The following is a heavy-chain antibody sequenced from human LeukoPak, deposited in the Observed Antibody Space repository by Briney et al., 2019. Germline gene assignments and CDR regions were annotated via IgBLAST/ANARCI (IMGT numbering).Heavy chain of an antibody. J-gene: IGHJ3*01. V-gene: IGHV3-74*01. CDR2: SKYDGSTK. D-gene: IGHD3-10*01. Sequence: PGGSLRLSCAASGFTFSSYAVSWVRQAPGKGLMWVSQSKYDGSTKSYAASVRGRFTISRDNAKNTLYLHMDSLRAEDTAVYYCARSDYFHNWGQGTMVVVSA. CDR1: GFTFSSYA. CDR3: ARSDYFHN.